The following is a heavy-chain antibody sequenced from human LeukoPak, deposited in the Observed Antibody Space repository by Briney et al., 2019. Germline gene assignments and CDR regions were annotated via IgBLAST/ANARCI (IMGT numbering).Heavy chain of an antibody. D-gene: IGHD3-22*01. V-gene: IGHV1-24*01. J-gene: IGHJ4*02. CDR3: ATDPDYYDSSGYGY. Sequence: GASVKVSCKVSGYTLTELSMHWVRQAPGKGLEWMGGFDPEDGETIYAQKFQGRVTMTEDTSTDTAYMELSSLRSEDTAVYYCATDPDYYDSSGYGYWGQGTLVTVSS. CDR1: GYTLTELS. CDR2: FDPEDGET.